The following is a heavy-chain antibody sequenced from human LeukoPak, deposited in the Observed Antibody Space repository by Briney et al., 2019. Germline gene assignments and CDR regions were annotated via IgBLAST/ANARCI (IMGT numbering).Heavy chain of an antibody. CDR3: ARAPPITRGPFDP. Sequence: ASVNLSCRASKYTFTGYYMHWIRQAPGQGLEWMGWINPNSGRTSYAQKFQGRVTMTRDTSINTVYMELSRLRSDDTAVYYCARAPPITRGPFDPWGQGTLVTVSS. CDR2: INPNSGRT. D-gene: IGHD3-10*01. CDR1: KYTFTGYY. V-gene: IGHV1-2*02. J-gene: IGHJ5*02.